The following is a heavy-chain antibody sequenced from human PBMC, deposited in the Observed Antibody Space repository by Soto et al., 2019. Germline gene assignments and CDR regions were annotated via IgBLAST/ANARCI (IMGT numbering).Heavy chain of an antibody. CDR1: GGSISSYY. V-gene: IGHV4-59*08. CDR2: IYYSGST. D-gene: IGHD3-3*01. J-gene: IGHJ5*02. Sequence: SEILSLTCTVSGGSISSYYLSWIRQPPGKGLEWIGYIYYSGSTYYNPSLKSRVTISVDTSKNQFSLKLSSVTAADTGVYYCARQSWRVPYNWFDPWGLGTLVTVSS. CDR3: ARQSWRVPYNWFDP.